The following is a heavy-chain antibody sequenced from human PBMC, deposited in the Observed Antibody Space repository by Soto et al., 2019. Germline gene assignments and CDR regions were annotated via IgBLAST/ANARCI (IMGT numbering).Heavy chain of an antibody. CDR3: AKDAARTNGWYYFDH. CDR1: GGSISSGDYY. CDR2: IYYSGST. Sequence: SETLSLTCTVSGGSISSGDYYWSWIRQPPGKGLEWIGYIYYSGSTYYNPSLKSRVTISVDTSKNQFSLKLSSVTAADTAIYYCAKDAARTNGWYYFDHWGQGTLVTVSS. J-gene: IGHJ4*02. V-gene: IGHV4-30-4*01. D-gene: IGHD6-19*01.